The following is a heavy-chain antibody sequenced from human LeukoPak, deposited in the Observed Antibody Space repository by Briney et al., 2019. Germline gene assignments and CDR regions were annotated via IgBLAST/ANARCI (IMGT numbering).Heavy chain of an antibody. V-gene: IGHV4-39*01. CDR2: IYYSGST. D-gene: IGHD2-15*01. CDR1: GGSISSSSYY. Sequence: SETLSLTCTVSGGSISSSSYYWGWIRQPPGKGLEWIGSIYYSGSTYHNPSLKSRVAISVDTSKNQFSLKLSSVTAADTAVYYCARRPTCSGGSCYSGFDYWGQGTLVTVSS. J-gene: IGHJ4*02. CDR3: ARRPTCSGGSCYSGFDY.